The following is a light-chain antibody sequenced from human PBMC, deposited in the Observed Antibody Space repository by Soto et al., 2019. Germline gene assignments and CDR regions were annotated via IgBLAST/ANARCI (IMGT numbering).Light chain of an antibody. V-gene: IGKV2-28*01. Sequence: DIVLTQAPLSLPVTPGEPASISCRSSQSVLHSNGNINLAWYLQRPGQSPQLLIYLGSIRASGVPDRFSGSGSGTDFTLKITRVEAEDVGVYYCMQAIQAPRTLGLGTKVQIK. CDR3: MQAIQAPRT. CDR2: LGS. CDR1: QSVLHSNGNIN. J-gene: IGKJ1*01.